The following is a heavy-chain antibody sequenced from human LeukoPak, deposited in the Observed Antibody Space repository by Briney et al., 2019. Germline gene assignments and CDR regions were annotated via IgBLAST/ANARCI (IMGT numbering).Heavy chain of an antibody. CDR2: IRQDGSER. D-gene: IGHD3-3*01. V-gene: IGHV3-7*01. CDR3: ARQNLYYDFWSGYSRDYYYMDV. J-gene: IGHJ6*03. CDR1: GFIFIHFW. Sequence: GGSLRLSCAASGFIFIHFWMSWVSQAPGKGVEGVASIRQDGSERYYVDSVKGRFNISRDNAKNSLYLQVNSLRVEDTAIYYCARQNLYYDFWSGYSRDYYYMDVWGKGTTVTVSS.